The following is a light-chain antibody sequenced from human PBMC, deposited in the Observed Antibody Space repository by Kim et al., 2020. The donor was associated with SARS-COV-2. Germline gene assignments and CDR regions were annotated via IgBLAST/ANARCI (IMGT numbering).Light chain of an antibody. J-gene: IGKJ2*01. CDR3: QQYKNWPPYT. V-gene: IGKV3-15*01. CDR2: GAS. Sequence: VSPGERATLPCRASQSVSSNLAWYQQKPGQPPRLLIYGASTRATGIPARFSGSGSGTEFTLTISSLQSEDLAIYYCQQYKNWPPYTFGQGTKLEI. CDR1: QSVSSN.